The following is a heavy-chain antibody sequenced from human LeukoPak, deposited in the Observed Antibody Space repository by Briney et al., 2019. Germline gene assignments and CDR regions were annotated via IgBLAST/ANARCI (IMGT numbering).Heavy chain of an antibody. CDR3: ARVYYDSSSDTTFDY. CDR2: INPNSGGT. Sequence: ASVKVSCKASGYAFTSYAMHWVRQAPGQRLEWMGWINPNSGGTNYQGRVTMTRDTSISTAYMELSRLRSDDTAVYYCARVYYDSSSDTTFDYWGQGTLVTVSS. CDR1: GYAFTSYA. J-gene: IGHJ4*02. D-gene: IGHD3-22*01. V-gene: IGHV1-2*02.